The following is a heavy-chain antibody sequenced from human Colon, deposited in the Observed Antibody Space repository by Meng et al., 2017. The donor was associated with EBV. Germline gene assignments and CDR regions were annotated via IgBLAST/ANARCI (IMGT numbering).Heavy chain of an antibody. CDR2: IYHRGSA. D-gene: IGHD2-21*02. CDR3: ATVGAYCGSDWYHPR. V-gene: IGHV4-4*02. J-gene: IGHJ4*02. Sequence: GWGPAVVKAYGTLSIAAASAVGSLCSRNWCSWVRQPPGKVLEWIGEIYHRGSATNNPSLMDQVPTSVDESNNQFFQMQSSVSAADTAVYYWATVGAYCGSDWYHPRWGQGTLVTVSS. CDR1: VGSLCSRNW.